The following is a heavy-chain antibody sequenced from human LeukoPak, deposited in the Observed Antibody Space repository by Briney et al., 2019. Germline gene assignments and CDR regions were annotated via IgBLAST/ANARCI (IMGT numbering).Heavy chain of an antibody. Sequence: SETLSLTCTVSGRSISSYYWRWIRQPPGKGLEWVGYIYYSGSNNYHPSLKSQSTISVETPNNQFSLKLGSVTAADTAVYYFSRRPPLGATTGYYYYYMDVWGKGTTVTVSS. J-gene: IGHJ6*03. CDR3: SRRPPLGATTGYYYYYMDV. CDR2: IYYSGSN. V-gene: IGHV4-59*01. CDR1: GRSISSYY. D-gene: IGHD1-26*01.